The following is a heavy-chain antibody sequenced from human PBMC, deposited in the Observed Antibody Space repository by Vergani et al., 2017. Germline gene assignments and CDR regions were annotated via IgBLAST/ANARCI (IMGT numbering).Heavy chain of an antibody. V-gene: IGHV3-7*01. Sequence: EVQLLESGGGLVQPGGSQRLSCAASGFTFSSYAMSWVRQAPGKGLEWVANIKQDGSEKYYVDSVKGRFTISRDNAKNSLYLQMNSLRAEDTAVYYCARDPPGYCSSTSCYTFDYYYDMDVWGKGTTVTVSS. J-gene: IGHJ6*03. CDR2: IKQDGSEK. CDR1: GFTFSSYA. CDR3: ARDPPGYCSSTSCYTFDYYYDMDV. D-gene: IGHD2-2*02.